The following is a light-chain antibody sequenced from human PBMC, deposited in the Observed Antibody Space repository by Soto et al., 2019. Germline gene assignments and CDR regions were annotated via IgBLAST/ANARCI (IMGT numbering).Light chain of an antibody. V-gene: IGKV3-20*01. CDR2: GAS. J-gene: IGKJ1*01. CDR3: QQCGSSPET. Sequence: EIVLTQSPGTLSLSPGQGATPSCMSSQSISSSFLAWYQQKPGQAPRLLIYGASSRATGIPDRFSGSGSGTDCTLTISRLEPEDVAVYYCQQCGSSPETLVQGTKVDIK. CDR1: QSISSSF.